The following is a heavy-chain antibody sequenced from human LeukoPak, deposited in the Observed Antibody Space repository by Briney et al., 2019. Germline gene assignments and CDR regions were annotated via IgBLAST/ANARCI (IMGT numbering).Heavy chain of an antibody. J-gene: IGHJ4*02. CDR2: IYHSGST. CDR3: ARSGTYQHSSSYDY. Sequence: PSETLSLTCTVSGYSISSGYYWGWIRQPPGKGLEWIGSIYHSGSTYYNPSLKSRVTISVDTSKNQFSLKVSSMTAADTAVYYCARSGTYQHSSSYDYWGQGTLITVSS. D-gene: IGHD6-13*01. CDR1: GYSISSGYY. V-gene: IGHV4-38-2*02.